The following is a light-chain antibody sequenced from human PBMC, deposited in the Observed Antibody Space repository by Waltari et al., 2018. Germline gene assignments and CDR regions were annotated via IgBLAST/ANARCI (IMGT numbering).Light chain of an antibody. J-gene: IGLJ2*01. CDR3: LLYYGGTQLV. V-gene: IGLV7-43*01. CDR2: STT. Sequence: QTVVTQEPSLTVSPGGTVPLTCASRPVAVTSHYWPNWFQQKPGQAPRALIYSTTNKYSWSPARFSGSILGDKAALTLSGVQPEDEADYYCLLYYGGTQLVFGGGTKLTVL. CDR1: PVAVTSHYW.